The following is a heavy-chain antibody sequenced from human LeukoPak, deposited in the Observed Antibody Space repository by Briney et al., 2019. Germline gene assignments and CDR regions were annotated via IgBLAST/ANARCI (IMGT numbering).Heavy chain of an antibody. CDR2: INHSGST. J-gene: IGHJ6*03. Sequence: PSETLSLTCAVYGGSFSGYYWSWIRQPPGKGLEWIGEINHSGSTYYNPSLKSRVTISVDTSKNQFSLKLSSVTAADTAVYYCASIDYEYYYYYMDVWGKGTTVTISS. V-gene: IGHV4-34*01. D-gene: IGHD3-16*01. CDR3: ASIDYEYYYYYMDV. CDR1: GGSFSGYY.